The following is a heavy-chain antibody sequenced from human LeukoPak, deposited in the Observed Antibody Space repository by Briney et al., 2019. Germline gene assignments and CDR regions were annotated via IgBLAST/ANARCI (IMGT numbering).Heavy chain of an antibody. V-gene: IGHV4-39*01. CDR2: IYYGGST. CDR1: GGSISSSSYY. D-gene: IGHD1-26*01. CDR3: ARPGIVGAPGKYYYYGMEV. Sequence: PSETLSLTCTVSGGSISSSSYYWGWIRQPPGKGLEWIGSIYYGGSTYYNPSLKSRVTISVDTSKNQFSLKLSSVTAADTAVYYCARPGIVGAPGKYYYYGMEVWGQGTTVTVSS. J-gene: IGHJ6*02.